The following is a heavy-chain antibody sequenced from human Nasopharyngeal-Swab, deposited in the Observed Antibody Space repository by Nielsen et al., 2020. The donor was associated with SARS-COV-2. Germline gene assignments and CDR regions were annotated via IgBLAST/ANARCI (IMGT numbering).Heavy chain of an antibody. CDR1: GFTFDDYA. V-gene: IGHV3-9*01. D-gene: IGHD3-22*01. J-gene: IGHJ4*02. CDR3: ANISSYYYDSSGSVDY. CDR2: ISWNSGSI. Sequence: SLKISCAASGFTFDDYAMHWVRQAPGKGLEWVSGISWNSGSIGYADSVKGRFTISRDNAKNSLYLQMNSLRAEDTALYYCANISSYYYDSSGSVDYWGQGTLVTVSS.